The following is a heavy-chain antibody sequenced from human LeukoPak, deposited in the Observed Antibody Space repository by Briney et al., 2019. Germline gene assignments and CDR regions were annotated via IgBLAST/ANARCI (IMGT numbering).Heavy chain of an antibody. D-gene: IGHD2-2*01. CDR1: GGSFSGYY. Sequence: PSETLSLTCAVYGGSFSGYYWSWIRQPPGKGLEWIGEINHSGSTNYNPSLKSRVTISVDTSKNQFSLTLSSVTAADTAVYYCVRPGYCSSTSCLNWFDPWGQGTLVTVSS. CDR2: INHSGST. CDR3: VRPGYCSSTSCLNWFDP. J-gene: IGHJ5*02. V-gene: IGHV4-34*01.